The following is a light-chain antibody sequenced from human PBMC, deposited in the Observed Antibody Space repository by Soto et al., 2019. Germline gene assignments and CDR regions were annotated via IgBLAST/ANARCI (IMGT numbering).Light chain of an antibody. CDR2: DVS. Sequence: QSALTQPASVSGSPGQSITIPCTGTSNDVGDYNYVSWYQQHPGKAPRLIIFDVSHRPSGVSTRFSGSKSDNAASLTISGLQSEDEADYYCNAYTRHSTQVFGGGTKRTVL. V-gene: IGLV2-14*03. CDR1: SNDVGDYNY. CDR3: NAYTRHSTQV. J-gene: IGLJ3*02.